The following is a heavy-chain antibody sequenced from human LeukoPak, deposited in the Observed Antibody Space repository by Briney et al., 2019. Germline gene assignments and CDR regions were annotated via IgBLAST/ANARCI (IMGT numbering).Heavy chain of an antibody. CDR2: IYPGYSDT. CDR3: ARRGSSGYYSPVDY. J-gene: IGHJ4*02. V-gene: IGHV5-51*01. CDR1: GYSFTSYW. Sequence: GDSLKISCMGSGYSFTSYWIGWVRQMPGKGLEWMGIIYPGYSDTRYSPSFQGQVTISADKSISTAVLQWSSLKASDTAMYYCARRGSSGYYSPVDYWGQGTLVTVSS. D-gene: IGHD3-22*01.